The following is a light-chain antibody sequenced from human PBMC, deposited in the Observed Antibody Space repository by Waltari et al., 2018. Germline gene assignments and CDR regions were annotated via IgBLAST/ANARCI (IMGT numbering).Light chain of an antibody. CDR1: QGISSY. CDR2: AAS. CDR3: QQLNTYPWT. V-gene: IGKV1-9*01. J-gene: IGKJ1*01. Sequence: DIQLTQSPSFLSASVGDRVTITCRASQGISSYLAWYQQKPGKAPKVLIYAASTLQSGVTSRFSGSGSGTEFTLTISSLQPEDCATYYCQQLNTYPWTFGRGTKVEIK.